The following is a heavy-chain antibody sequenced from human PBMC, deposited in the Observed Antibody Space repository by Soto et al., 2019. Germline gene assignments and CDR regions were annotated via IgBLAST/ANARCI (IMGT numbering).Heavy chain of an antibody. V-gene: IGHV4-34*01. CDR3: ASIRPGDRLPTTVNSELQGFDY. D-gene: IGHD4-4*01. CDR1: GGSFSGYY. Sequence: SETLSLTCAVYGGSFSGYYWSWIRQPPGKGLEWIGEINHSGSTNYNPSLKSRVTISVDTSKNQLSLKLSSVTAADTAVYYCASIRPGDRLPTTVNSELQGFDYWGQGTLVTVSS. J-gene: IGHJ4*02. CDR2: INHSGST.